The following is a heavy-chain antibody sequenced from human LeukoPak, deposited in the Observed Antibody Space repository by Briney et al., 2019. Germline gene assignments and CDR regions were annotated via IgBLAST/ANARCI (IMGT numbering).Heavy chain of an antibody. J-gene: IGHJ4*02. D-gene: IGHD3-10*01. CDR1: GGSFSGYY. CDR3: ARPCFRGVIHGLGY. CDR2: INHSGST. Sequence: PSETLSLTCAVYGGSFSGYYWSWIRQPPGKGLEWIGEINHSGSTNYNPSLKSRVTISVDTSKNQFSLKLSSVTAADTAVYYCARPCFRGVIHGLGYWGQGTLVTVPS. V-gene: IGHV4-34*01.